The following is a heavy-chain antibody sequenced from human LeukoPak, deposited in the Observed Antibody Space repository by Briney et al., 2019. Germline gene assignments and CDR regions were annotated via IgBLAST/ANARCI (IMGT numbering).Heavy chain of an antibody. CDR3: ASFDYATPDAFDI. Sequence: QPGGSLRLSCAASGFTFSSYEMNWVRQAPGKGLEWVSYISSSGSPIYYADSVKGRFTISRDNAKNSLYLQMNSLRAEDTAVYYCASFDYATPDAFDIWGQGTMVTVSS. J-gene: IGHJ3*02. V-gene: IGHV3-48*03. CDR2: ISSSGSPI. D-gene: IGHD4-17*01. CDR1: GFTFSSYE.